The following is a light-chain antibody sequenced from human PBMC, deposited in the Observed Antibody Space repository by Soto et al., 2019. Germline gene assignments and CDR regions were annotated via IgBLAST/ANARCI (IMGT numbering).Light chain of an antibody. Sequence: EVVLTQSPGTLSLSPGESATLSCRASQNVDNNYVAWYQQKPGQAPTLLIHGASYRATGIPDRFSGSGSGTDFTLTISRLEPEYFAVFHCQQYGNSPYTFGQGTKLEI. CDR2: GAS. J-gene: IGKJ2*01. CDR3: QQYGNSPYT. CDR1: QNVDNNY. V-gene: IGKV3-20*01.